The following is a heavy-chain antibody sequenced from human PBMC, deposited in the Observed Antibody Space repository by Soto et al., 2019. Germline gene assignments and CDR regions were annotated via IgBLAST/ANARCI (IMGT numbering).Heavy chain of an antibody. J-gene: IGHJ3*02. CDR2: IIPILGIA. V-gene: IGHV1-69*02. D-gene: IGHD2-15*01. CDR1: GGTFSSYT. Sequence: QVQLVQSGAEVKKPGSSVKVSCKASGGTFSSYTISWVRQAPGQGLEWMGRIIPILGIANYAQKFQGRVTITADKSTSTAYMEVSSLRSEDTAVYYCASVVVVAAIDAFDIWGQGTMVTVSS. CDR3: ASVVVVAAIDAFDI.